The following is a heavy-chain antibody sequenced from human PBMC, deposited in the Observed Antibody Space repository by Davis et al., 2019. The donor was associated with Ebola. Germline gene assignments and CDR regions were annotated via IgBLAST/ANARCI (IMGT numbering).Heavy chain of an antibody. CDR2: VSGSGNSI. Sequence: GESLKISCTASGTTFSDYYISWVRQAPGKGLEWISYVSGSGNSINYADSVEGRFTISRDNAKKSVYLQMNSLRVDDTAVYYCARGIGMTYWGQGTLVSVS. D-gene: IGHD1-26*01. J-gene: IGHJ4*02. V-gene: IGHV3-11*01. CDR3: ARGIGMTY. CDR1: GTTFSDYY.